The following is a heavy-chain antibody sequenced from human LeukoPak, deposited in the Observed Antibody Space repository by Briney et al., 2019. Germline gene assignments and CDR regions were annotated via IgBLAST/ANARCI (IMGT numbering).Heavy chain of an antibody. CDR1: GYTFTSYY. Sequence: ASVKVSCKASGYTFTSYYTHWVRQAPGQGLEWMGIINPSGGSTTYAQKFQGRVTMTRDTSSSTVYMEPSSLRSEDTAVYYCARGAAARPGRNWFDPWGQGTLVTVSS. D-gene: IGHD6-6*01. CDR3: ARGAAARPGRNWFDP. J-gene: IGHJ5*02. V-gene: IGHV1-46*01. CDR2: INPSGGST.